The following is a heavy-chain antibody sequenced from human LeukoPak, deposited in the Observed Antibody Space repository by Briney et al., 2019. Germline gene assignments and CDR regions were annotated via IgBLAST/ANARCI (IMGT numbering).Heavy chain of an antibody. Sequence: GGSLRLSCAASGFTFSSYGMHWVRQAPGKGLEWVAVIWYDGSNKDYADSVKGRFTISRDNSKNTPYLQMNSLRGEDTAVCYCAREGAVAGLGKFDYWGQGTLVTVTS. CDR2: IWYDGSNK. V-gene: IGHV3-33*01. D-gene: IGHD6-19*01. CDR3: AREGAVAGLGKFDY. J-gene: IGHJ4*02. CDR1: GFTFSSYG.